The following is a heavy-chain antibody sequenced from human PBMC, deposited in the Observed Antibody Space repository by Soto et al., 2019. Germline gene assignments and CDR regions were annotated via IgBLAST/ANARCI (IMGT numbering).Heavy chain of an antibody. CDR1: GFSFRTHG. J-gene: IGHJ4*02. V-gene: IGHV3-30*18. CDR2: ISGDGSNK. Sequence: QVQLVESGGGVVQPGGSLRLSCAASGFSFRTHGMHWVRQAPGKGLEWVALISGDGSNKYYAESVKGRFTISRENSKNTVFLQMNSLRADDTDVDYCANPLDQWVPDHWGQGTLLIVSS. D-gene: IGHD1-26*01. CDR3: ANPLDQWVPDH.